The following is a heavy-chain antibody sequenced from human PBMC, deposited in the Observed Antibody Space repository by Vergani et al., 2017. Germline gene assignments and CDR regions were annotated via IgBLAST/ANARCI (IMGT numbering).Heavy chain of an antibody. D-gene: IGHD3-22*01. V-gene: IGHV4-30-4*08. J-gene: IGHJ5*02. Sequence: QVQLQESGPRLVKPSQTLSLTCNVSGASVSSDDYYWTWIRQPPGKGLEWIGFIYYSDRTFYNPSLRGCLSMSIDTSKNQFSLKLKSVTAADTAVYYCARCFRDEGMIYGGTVENWFDPWGQGTLVTVSS. CDR3: ARCFRDEGMIYGGTVENWFDP. CDR1: GASVSSDDYY. CDR2: IYYSDRT.